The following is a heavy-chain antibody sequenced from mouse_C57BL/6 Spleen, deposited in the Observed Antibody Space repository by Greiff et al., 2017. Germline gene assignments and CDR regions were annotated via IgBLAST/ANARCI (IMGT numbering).Heavy chain of an antibody. Sequence: VQLQQSGPELVKPGASVKISCKASGYTFTDYYMNWVKQSHGKSLEWIGDINPNNGGTSYNQKFKGKATLTVDKSSSTAYMELRSLTSEDSAVYYCARSNFLFAFAYWGQGTLVTVSA. CDR1: GYTFTDYY. CDR3: ARSNFLFAFAY. CDR2: INPNNGGT. J-gene: IGHJ3*01. V-gene: IGHV1-26*01.